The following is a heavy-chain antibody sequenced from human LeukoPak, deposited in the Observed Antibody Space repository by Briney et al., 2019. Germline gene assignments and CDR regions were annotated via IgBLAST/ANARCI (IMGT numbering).Heavy chain of an antibody. D-gene: IGHD2-2*01. J-gene: IGHJ4*02. Sequence: GGSLRLSCAASGFTFSSYWMSWVRQAPGKGLEWVANIKQDGSEKYYVDSVKGRFTISRDNAKNSLYLQMNSLRAEDTAVYYCARVTEYQLLLYYFDYWGQGTLVTVSS. CDR2: IKQDGSEK. CDR1: GFTFSSYW. CDR3: ARVTEYQLLLYYFDY. V-gene: IGHV3-7*01.